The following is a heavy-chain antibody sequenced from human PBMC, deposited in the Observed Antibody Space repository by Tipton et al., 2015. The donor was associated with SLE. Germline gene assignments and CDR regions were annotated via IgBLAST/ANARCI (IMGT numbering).Heavy chain of an antibody. D-gene: IGHD6-19*01. Sequence: GSLRLSCAASGFTASSNYMSWVRQAPGKGLEWVSVIYSGGSTYYADSVKGRFTISRDNSKNTLYLQMNSLRAEDTAVYYCARSKYSTGWYDAFDIWGQGIMVSVSS. CDR1: GFTASSNY. CDR3: ARSKYSTGWYDAFDI. V-gene: IGHV3-53*01. CDR2: IYSGGST. J-gene: IGHJ3*02.